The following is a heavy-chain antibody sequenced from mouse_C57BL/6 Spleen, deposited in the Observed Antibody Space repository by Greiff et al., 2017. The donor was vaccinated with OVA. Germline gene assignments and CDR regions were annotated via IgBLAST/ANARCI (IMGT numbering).Heavy chain of an antibody. CDR1: GFSLTSYG. D-gene: IGHD1-1*01. V-gene: IGHV2-2*01. CDR3: ARKVVATDYYAMDY. Sequence: QVQLKESGPGLVQPSQSLSITCTVSGFSLTSYGVHWVRQSPGKGLEWLGVIWRGGSTDYNAAFISRLSISKDNSKSQVFFKMNSLHADDTAIYYCARKVVATDYYAMDYWGQGTSVTVSS. J-gene: IGHJ4*01. CDR2: IWRGGST.